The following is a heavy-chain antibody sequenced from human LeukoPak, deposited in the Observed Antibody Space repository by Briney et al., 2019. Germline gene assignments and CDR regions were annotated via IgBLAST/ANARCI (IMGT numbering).Heavy chain of an antibody. J-gene: IGHJ3*02. Sequence: ASVKVSCKASGYTFTSYGISWVRQAPGQGLEWMGWISAYNGNTNYAQKLQGRVTMTTDTSTSTAYMELRSLRSDDTAVYYCARGGYCSGGSCYFFFDIWGQGTMVTVSS. V-gene: IGHV1-18*04. CDR3: ARGGYCSGGSCYFFFDI. CDR1: GYTFTSYG. D-gene: IGHD2-15*01. CDR2: ISAYNGNT.